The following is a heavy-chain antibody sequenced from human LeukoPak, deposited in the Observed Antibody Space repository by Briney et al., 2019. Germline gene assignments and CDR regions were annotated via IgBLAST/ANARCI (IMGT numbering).Heavy chain of an antibody. CDR1: GGSISSYY. V-gene: IGHV4-34*01. CDR3: ARDILSSTTMIRAFDI. J-gene: IGHJ3*02. CDR2: INHSGST. Sequence: PSETLSLTCTVSGGSISSYYWSWIRQPPGKGLEWIGEINHSGSTNYNPSLKSRVTISVDTSKNQFSLKLSSVTAADTAVYYCARDILSSTTMIRAFDIWGQGTMVTVSS. D-gene: IGHD3-22*01.